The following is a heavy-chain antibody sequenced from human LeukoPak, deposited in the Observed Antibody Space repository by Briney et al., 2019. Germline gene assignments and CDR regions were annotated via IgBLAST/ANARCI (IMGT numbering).Heavy chain of an antibody. V-gene: IGHV3-9*01. CDR3: ARAVHHNSVDGDCYFGY. D-gene: IGHD2-21*01. Sequence: PGGSLRLSCAASGFTFDDYAMHWVRQAPGKGLEWVSGISWNSGSIGYVDSVKGRFTISRDNAKNSLYLQMNSLRAEDTAVYYCARAVHHNSVDGDCYFGYWGQGTLVTVSS. J-gene: IGHJ4*02. CDR1: GFTFDDYA. CDR2: ISWNSGSI.